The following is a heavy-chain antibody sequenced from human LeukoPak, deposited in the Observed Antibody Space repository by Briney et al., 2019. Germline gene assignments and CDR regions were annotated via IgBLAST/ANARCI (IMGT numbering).Heavy chain of an antibody. Sequence: SVKVSCKASGGTFSSYAISWVRQAPGQGLEWMGGIIPIFGTANYAQKFQGRVTITADESTRTAYMELSSLRSEDTAVYYCARYIVVVPTAMSGDYYYGMDVWGQGTTVTVSS. CDR1: GGTFSSYA. D-gene: IGHD2-2*01. V-gene: IGHV1-69*01. CDR3: ARYIVVVPTAMSGDYYYGMDV. J-gene: IGHJ6*02. CDR2: IIPIFGTA.